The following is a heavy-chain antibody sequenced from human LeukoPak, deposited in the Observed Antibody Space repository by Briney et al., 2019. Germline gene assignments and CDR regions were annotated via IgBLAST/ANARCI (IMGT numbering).Heavy chain of an antibody. V-gene: IGHV6-1*01. Sequence: SQTLSLTCAISGDSVSSNSATWNWIRQSPSGGLEWLGRTYYRSKWYNDYAVSVKSRITINPDTSKNQFSLQLNSVTPEDTAVYYCTRGRDEHSITYYYYYYMDVWGKGTTVTVSS. D-gene: IGHD6-6*01. CDR2: TYYRSKWYN. J-gene: IGHJ6*03. CDR3: TRGRDEHSITYYYYYYMDV. CDR1: GDSVSSNSAT.